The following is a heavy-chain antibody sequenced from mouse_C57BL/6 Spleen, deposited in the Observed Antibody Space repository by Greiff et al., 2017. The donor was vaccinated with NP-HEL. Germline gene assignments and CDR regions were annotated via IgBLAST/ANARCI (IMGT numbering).Heavy chain of an antibody. CDR2: IDPSDSYT. CDR1: GYTFTSYW. J-gene: IGHJ1*03. V-gene: IGHV1-69*01. CDR3: ARNTTVVARYWYFDV. Sequence: QVQLQQPGAELVMPGASVKLSCKASGYTFTSYWMHWVKQRPGQGLEWIGEIDPSDSYTNYNQKFKGKSTLTVDKSSSTAYMQLSSLTSEDSAVYYRARNTTVVARYWYFDVWGTGTTVTVSS. D-gene: IGHD1-1*01.